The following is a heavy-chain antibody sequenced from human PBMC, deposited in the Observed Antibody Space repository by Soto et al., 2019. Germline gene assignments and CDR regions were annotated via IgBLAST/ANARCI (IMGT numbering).Heavy chain of an antibody. D-gene: IGHD2-15*01. CDR1: GYSFSSYW. CDR2: IYTGDSDT. CDR3: ARHLRATPFDS. V-gene: IGHV5-51*01. J-gene: IGHJ4*02. Sequence: GESLKISCEVSGYSFSSYWIGCVRQMPGKGLAWVGIIYTGDSDTRYSPSFQGQVTISADKSISTAYLQWSSLKASDTAIDYCARHLRATPFDSWGRGPLVAVSS.